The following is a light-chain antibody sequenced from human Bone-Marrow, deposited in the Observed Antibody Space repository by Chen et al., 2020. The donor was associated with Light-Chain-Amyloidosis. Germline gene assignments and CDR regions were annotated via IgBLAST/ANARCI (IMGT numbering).Light chain of an antibody. J-gene: IGLJ3*02. CDR1: VTDVGSYNL. V-gene: IGLV2-23*01. CDR3: CSYAGTPWL. CDR2: EDT. Sequence: QSALTQPASVSGTPAQSITISCPGTVTDVGSYNLVSWYQQYPGKAPKLLIYEDTKRPSGVSHRFSASKSGITASLTISGIQAEDEAVYYCCSYAGTPWLFGGGTYLTVL.